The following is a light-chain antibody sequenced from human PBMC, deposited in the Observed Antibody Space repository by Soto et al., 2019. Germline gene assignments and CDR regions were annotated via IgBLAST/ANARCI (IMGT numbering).Light chain of an antibody. CDR3: QHYNSYSEA. Sequence: DIQMTQSPSTLSASVGDRVTITCRASQTISNWLAWYQQKPGKAPKLLIYDASSLKSGVPSRFSGSGSGTEFTLTLSSLQPDDFATYYCQHYNSYSEAFGQGTKVELK. CDR1: QTISNW. CDR2: DAS. J-gene: IGKJ1*01. V-gene: IGKV1-5*01.